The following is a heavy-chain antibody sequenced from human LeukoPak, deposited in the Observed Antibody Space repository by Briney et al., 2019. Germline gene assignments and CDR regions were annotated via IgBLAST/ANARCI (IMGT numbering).Heavy chain of an antibody. D-gene: IGHD3-3*01. J-gene: IGHJ6*03. CDR3: ARTGKPFLEWFCRAPYYYYIDV. CDR1: GYTFTSYV. Sequence: SAVKASRKACGYTFTSYVIRWVRQAPGQELEWMGWVRAYNCNNNYAQKLQGRVTMTTDTHTSTAYMEVRDLRSDGTAVYYCARTGKPFLEWFCRAPYYYYIDVCGKGSTVAVSS. CDR2: VRAYNCNN. V-gene: IGHV1-18*01.